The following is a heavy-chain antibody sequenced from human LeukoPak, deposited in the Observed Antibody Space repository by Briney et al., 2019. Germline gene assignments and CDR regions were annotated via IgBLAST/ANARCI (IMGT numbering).Heavy chain of an antibody. J-gene: IGHJ3*02. V-gene: IGHV1-8*01. Sequence: GASVKVSCKASGYTFTSYDINWVRQATGQGLEWMGWMNPNSGNTGYAQKFQGRVTMTRNTSISTAYMELSSLRSEDTAVYYCSRPTPGIAAAGNDAFDIWGQGTMVTVSS. D-gene: IGHD6-13*01. CDR2: MNPNSGNT. CDR3: SRPTPGIAAAGNDAFDI. CDR1: GYTFTSYD.